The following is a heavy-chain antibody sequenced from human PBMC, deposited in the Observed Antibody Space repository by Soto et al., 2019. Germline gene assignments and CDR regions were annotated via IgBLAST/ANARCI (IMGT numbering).Heavy chain of an antibody. Sequence: GGSLRLSCAASGFTFSSYAMSWVRQAPGKGLEWVSAISGSGGSTYYADSVKGRFTISRDNSKNTLYLQMNSLRAEDAAVYYCANHYYDSSLGNTLEGGYFDYWGQGTLVTVSS. CDR2: ISGSGGST. J-gene: IGHJ4*02. CDR3: ANHYYDSSLGNTLEGGYFDY. V-gene: IGHV3-23*01. CDR1: GFTFSSYA. D-gene: IGHD3-22*01.